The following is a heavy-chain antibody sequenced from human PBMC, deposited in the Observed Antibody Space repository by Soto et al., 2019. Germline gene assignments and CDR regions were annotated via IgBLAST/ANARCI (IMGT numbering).Heavy chain of an antibody. J-gene: IGHJ5*02. CDR2: IYYSGTT. CDR3: ARRGYNSNWWGRGWFDP. CDR1: GGSISSSSYY. Sequence: QLQLQESGPGLVKPSETLSLTCTVSGGSISSSSYYWGWIRQPPGKGLEWIGSIYYSGTTYYNPSLNTRYPMFLDMSNNHVSVTLRSVTAADRAVYYCARRGYNSNWWGRGWFDPWGQRTLVTVSS. D-gene: IGHD6-13*01. V-gene: IGHV4-39*02.